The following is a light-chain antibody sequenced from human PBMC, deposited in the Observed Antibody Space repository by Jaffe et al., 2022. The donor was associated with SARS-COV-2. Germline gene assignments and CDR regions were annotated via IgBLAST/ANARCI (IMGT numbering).Light chain of an antibody. CDR2: EDN. CDR1: ALPKKY. CDR3: YSTDSSGDHWV. V-gene: IGLV3-10*01. J-gene: IGLJ3*02. Sequence: SYELTQPPSVSVSPGQAARITCSGDALPKKYVYWFQQKSGQAPVLLIYEDNKRPAVIPERFSASSSGTMASLTIFGAQADDEGDYYCYSTDSSGDHWVFGGGTKVTVL.